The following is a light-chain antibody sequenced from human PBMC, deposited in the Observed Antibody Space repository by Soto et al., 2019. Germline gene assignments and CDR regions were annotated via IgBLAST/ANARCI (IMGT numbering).Light chain of an antibody. J-gene: IGKJ4*01. Sequence: EIVLTQSPVTLSVSPGERATLSCRASQSISTTLVWYQQKPVQAPRLLIYGASTRATGVPARFSGSGSGTEFTLTISSLQSEDFAVYYCQQYNSWVTFGGGTKVEIK. CDR2: GAS. CDR1: QSISTT. CDR3: QQYNSWVT. V-gene: IGKV3-15*01.